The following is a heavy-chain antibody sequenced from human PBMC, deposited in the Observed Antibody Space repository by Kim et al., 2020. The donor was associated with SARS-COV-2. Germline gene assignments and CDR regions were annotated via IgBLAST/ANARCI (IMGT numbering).Heavy chain of an antibody. V-gene: IGHV1-18*04. Sequence: ASVKVSCKASGYTFTSYGISWVRQAPGQGLEWMGWISAYNGNTNYAQKLQGRVTMTTDTSTSTAYMELRSLRSDDTAVYYCARDRGIQLWTTVGATTYFDYWGQGTLVTVSS. CDR3: ARDRGIQLWTTVGATTYFDY. J-gene: IGHJ4*02. CDR1: GYTFTSYG. CDR2: ISAYNGNT. D-gene: IGHD1-26*01.